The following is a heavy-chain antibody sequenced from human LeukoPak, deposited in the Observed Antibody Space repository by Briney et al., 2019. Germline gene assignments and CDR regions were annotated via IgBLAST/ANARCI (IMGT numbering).Heavy chain of an antibody. CDR1: GFTLSIYE. V-gene: IGHV3-48*03. Sequence: GGSLRLSCAVSGFTLSIYEMNWVRQAPGKGLEWVSYISSSGSTIYYADSVKGRFTISRDNAKNSLYLQMNSLRAEDTAVYYCARGGTAMDYYFDYWGQGTLVTVSS. J-gene: IGHJ4*02. CDR3: ARGGTAMDYYFDY. CDR2: ISSSGSTI. D-gene: IGHD5-18*01.